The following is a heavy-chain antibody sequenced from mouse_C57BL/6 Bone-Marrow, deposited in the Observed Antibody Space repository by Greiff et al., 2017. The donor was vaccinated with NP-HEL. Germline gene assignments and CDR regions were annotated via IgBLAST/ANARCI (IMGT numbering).Heavy chain of an antibody. CDR2: ISSGGSYT. CDR3: ARNDWYFYV. V-gene: IGHV5-6*01. J-gene: IGHJ1*03. Sequence: EVMLVESGGDLVKPGGSLKLSCAASGFTFSSYGMSWVRQTPDKRLEWVATISSGGSYTYYPDSVKGRFTISRDNAKNTLYLQMSSLKSEDTAMYYCARNDWYFYVWGTGTTVTVSS. CDR1: GFTFSSYG.